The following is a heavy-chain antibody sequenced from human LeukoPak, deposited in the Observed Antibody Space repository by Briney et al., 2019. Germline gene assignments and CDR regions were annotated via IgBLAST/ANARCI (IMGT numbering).Heavy chain of an antibody. CDR1: GFTFGSYA. CDR3: ARDQLYCTGGTCYFDY. Sequence: GGSLRLSCAASGFTFGSYAMSWVRQAPGKGLVWVSRIKSDGSSTSYADSVKGRFTISRDNAKNTLYLQMNSLRAEDTAVYYCARDQLYCTGGTCYFDYWGQGTLVTVSS. D-gene: IGHD2-8*02. CDR2: IKSDGSST. V-gene: IGHV3-74*01. J-gene: IGHJ4*02.